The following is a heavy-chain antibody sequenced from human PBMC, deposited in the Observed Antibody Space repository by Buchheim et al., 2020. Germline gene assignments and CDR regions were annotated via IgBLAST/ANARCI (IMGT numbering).Heavy chain of an antibody. V-gene: IGHV3-30*18. CDR1: GFTFSSYG. D-gene: IGHD7-27*01. CDR3: AKDAVNWGSAYYYYGMDV. Sequence: QVQLVESGGGVVQPGRSLRLSCAASGFTFSSYGMHWVRQAPGKGLEWVAVISYDGSNKYYADSVKGRCTISRDNSKTTMYLQMNSLRAEDTAVYYCAKDAVNWGSAYYYYGMDVWGQGTT. J-gene: IGHJ6*02. CDR2: ISYDGSNK.